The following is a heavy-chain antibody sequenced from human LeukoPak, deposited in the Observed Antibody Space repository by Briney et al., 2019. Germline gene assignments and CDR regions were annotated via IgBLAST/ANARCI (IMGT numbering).Heavy chain of an antibody. CDR3: AREDHSNYNY. J-gene: IGHJ4*02. Sequence: GGSLRLSCAASGFTFSSYGMHWVRQAPGKGLEWVGVIWYDGSKKYYADSVKGRFTISRDNSKNTLYLQMNSLRAEDTAVYYCAREDHSNYNYWGQGTLVTVSS. D-gene: IGHD4-11*01. CDR1: GFTFSSYG. V-gene: IGHV3-33*01. CDR2: IWYDGSKK.